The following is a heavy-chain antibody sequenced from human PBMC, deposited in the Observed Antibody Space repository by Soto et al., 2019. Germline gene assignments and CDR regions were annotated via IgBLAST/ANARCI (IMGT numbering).Heavy chain of an antibody. CDR3: ARIRYDILTGYLGYYYMDV. V-gene: IGHV4-31*03. D-gene: IGHD3-9*01. J-gene: IGHJ6*03. CDR1: GNSITSGGYY. CDR2: IYYSGST. Sequence: PSETLSLTCTVSGNSITSGGYYWSWIRQHPGKGLEWIGYIYYSGSTYYNPSLNSRVAISVDTSKTQFSLKLSSVTAADTAVYYCARIRYDILTGYLGYYYMDVWGKGTTVTVSS.